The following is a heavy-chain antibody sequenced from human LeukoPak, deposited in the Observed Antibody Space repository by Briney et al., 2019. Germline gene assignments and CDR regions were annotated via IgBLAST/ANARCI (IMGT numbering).Heavy chain of an antibody. CDR3: ARDDLQLVRRLGGGTEYYYYYYYMDV. Sequence: SETLSLTCAVYGGSFSGYYWSWIRQPPGKGLEWIGEINHSGSTNYNPSLKSRVTISVDTSKNQFSLKLSSVTAADTAVYYCARDDLQLVRRLGGGTEYYYYYYYMDVWGKGTTVTVSS. V-gene: IGHV4-34*01. J-gene: IGHJ6*03. D-gene: IGHD6-13*01. CDR2: INHSGST. CDR1: GGSFSGYY.